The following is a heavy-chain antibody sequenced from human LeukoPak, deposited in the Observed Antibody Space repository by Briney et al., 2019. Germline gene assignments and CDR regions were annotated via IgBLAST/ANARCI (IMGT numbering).Heavy chain of an antibody. D-gene: IGHD3-22*01. CDR1: GFTFSSYE. V-gene: IGHV3-21*01. CDR2: LSTSSIYI. J-gene: IGHJ4*02. Sequence: GGSLRLSCAASGFTFSSYEMNWVRQAPGRGLEWVSSLSTSSIYIYYADSVKGRFTVSRDNARNSLYLQLNSLRAEDTAVYYCARDGDTSGYSDWGQGTLVTVSS. CDR3: ARDGDTSGYSD.